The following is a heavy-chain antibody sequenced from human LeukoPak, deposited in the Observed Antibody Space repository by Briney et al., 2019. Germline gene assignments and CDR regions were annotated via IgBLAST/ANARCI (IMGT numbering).Heavy chain of an antibody. CDR3: ARDPSSGYYYYFDY. CDR2: ISYDGSNK. Sequence: GGSLRLSCAASGFTFSGYWMSWVRQAPGKGLEWVAVISYDGSNKYYADSVKGRFTISRDNSKNTLYLQMNSLRPEDTAVYYCARDPSSGYYYYFDYWGQGTLVTVSS. J-gene: IGHJ4*02. V-gene: IGHV3-30-3*01. D-gene: IGHD3-22*01. CDR1: GFTFSGYW.